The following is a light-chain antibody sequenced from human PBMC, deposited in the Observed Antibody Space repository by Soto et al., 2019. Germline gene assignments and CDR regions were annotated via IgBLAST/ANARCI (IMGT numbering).Light chain of an antibody. V-gene: IGKV3D-20*01. Sequence: EIVLTQSPGTLSLSPGERATLSCRASQSVSNNYLAWYQQKPGLAPRLLIYDASSRATGIPDRFSGSGTGTDFTLTIARLEPEDFAVYYCQEYDGAPITFGLGTRLAIK. CDR1: QSVSNNY. CDR2: DAS. CDR3: QEYDGAPIT. J-gene: IGKJ5*01.